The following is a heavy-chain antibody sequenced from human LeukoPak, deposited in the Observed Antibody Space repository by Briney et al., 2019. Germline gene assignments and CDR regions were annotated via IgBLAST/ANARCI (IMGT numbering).Heavy chain of an antibody. CDR3: AKDLGYCSSTSCFGFDY. CDR1: GFTVSSNY. V-gene: IGHV3-23*01. D-gene: IGHD2-2*01. J-gene: IGHJ4*02. Sequence: GGSLRLSCAASGFTVSSNYMSWVRQAPGKGLEWVSAISGSGGSTYYADSVKGRFTISRDNSKNTLYLQMNSLRAEDTAVYYCAKDLGYCSSTSCFGFDYWGQGTLVTVSS. CDR2: ISGSGGST.